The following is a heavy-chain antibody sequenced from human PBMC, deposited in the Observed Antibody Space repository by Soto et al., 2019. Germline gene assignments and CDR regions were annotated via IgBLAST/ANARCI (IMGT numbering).Heavy chain of an antibody. Sequence: SETLSLTCTVSGGSISSYYWSWIRQPPGKGLEWIGYIYYRGSTNYNPSLKSRVTISVDTSKNQFSLKLSSVTAADTAVYYCARLTPQWPYFDYWGQGTLVTVSS. D-gene: IGHD6-19*01. CDR1: GGSISSYY. CDR2: IYYRGST. J-gene: IGHJ4*02. V-gene: IGHV4-59*08. CDR3: ARLTPQWPYFDY.